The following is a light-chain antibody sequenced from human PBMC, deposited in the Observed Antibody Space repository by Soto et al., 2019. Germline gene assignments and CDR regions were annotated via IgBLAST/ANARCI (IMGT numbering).Light chain of an antibody. CDR1: QDINNN. CDR2: DAS. CDR3: QQFDHFPLLT. J-gene: IGKJ4*01. Sequence: IQLTQSPSSLSASVGDRVTITCQASQDINNNLNWFQQKPGEAPKLLIFDASILETGVSSRFSGSGSGTAFTFTISGLQPEDFATCYCQQFDHFPLLTFGGGTKVDIK. V-gene: IGKV1-33*01.